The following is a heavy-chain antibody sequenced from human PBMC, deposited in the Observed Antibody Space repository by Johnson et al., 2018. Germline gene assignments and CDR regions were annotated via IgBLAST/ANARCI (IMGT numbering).Heavy chain of an antibody. J-gene: IGHJ6*03. CDR3: SRHYRGEDYSNLNSYMDV. CDR1: GITFSGSA. CDR2: IRSKANNYAT. D-gene: IGHD4-11*01. Sequence: VQLVQSGGGLVQPGGSLKLSCAASGITFSGSAIHWVRQASGKGLAWVGRIRSKANNYATEYAASVTGRFTISRDDSKNTTYLQMNSLKTEDTAVYYCSRHYRGEDYSNLNSYMDVWGKGTTVTVS. V-gene: IGHV3-73*01.